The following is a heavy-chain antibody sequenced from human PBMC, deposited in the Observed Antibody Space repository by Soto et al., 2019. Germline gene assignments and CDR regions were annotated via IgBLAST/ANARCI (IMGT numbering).Heavy chain of an antibody. CDR2: IFHSGDN. V-gene: IGHV4-4*02. CDR1: GDSISNSMW. CDR3: AYSTGWYRHDV. J-gene: IGHJ3*01. Sequence: VQLQESGPGLVKPSGTLSLTCAVSGDSISNSMWWTWVRQPPGKGLEWIGDIFHSGDNNYNPSLRSRVFISVDKSENQFSVKVSSVTAADTAVYYCAYSTGWYRHDVWGQGTLVTVSS. D-gene: IGHD6-19*01.